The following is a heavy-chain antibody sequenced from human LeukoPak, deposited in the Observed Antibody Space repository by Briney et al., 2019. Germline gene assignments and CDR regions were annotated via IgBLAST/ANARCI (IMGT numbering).Heavy chain of an antibody. J-gene: IGHJ4*02. D-gene: IGHD4-11*01. CDR2: IYYSGST. Sequence: NPSETLSLTCTVSGGSISSYYWSWIRQPPGKGLEWIGYIYYSGSTDYNPSLKSRVTISVDTSKNQFSLKLSSVTAADTAVYYCARGATVTTLRDWGQGTLVTVSS. V-gene: IGHV4-59*01. CDR1: GGSISSYY. CDR3: ARGATVTTLRD.